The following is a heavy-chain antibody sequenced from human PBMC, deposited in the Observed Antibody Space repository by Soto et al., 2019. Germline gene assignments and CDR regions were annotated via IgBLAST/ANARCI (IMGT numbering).Heavy chain of an antibody. CDR2: IYWDDDK. J-gene: IGHJ3*02. Sequence: QITLQESGPALVRPTETLMLTCTYSGFSLTTSGVGVGWVRQPPGKALEWLAVIYWDDDKRYAPYLLGRLTITKDXXKXQXALGMTHMLPTDTGKYYCARRLEQSGSPWDPAAFDIWGQGTVVAVS. CDR1: GFSLTTSGVG. CDR3: ARRLEQSGSPWDPAAFDI. V-gene: IGHV2-5*05. D-gene: IGHD1-1*01.